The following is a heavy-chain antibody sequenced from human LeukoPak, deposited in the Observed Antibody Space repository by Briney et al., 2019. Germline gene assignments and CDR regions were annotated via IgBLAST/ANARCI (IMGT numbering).Heavy chain of an antibody. CDR1: GFTFSSSW. CDR3: ARTRIITAYDALDI. CDR2: INSDGTTT. V-gene: IGHV3-74*01. D-gene: IGHD3-10*01. J-gene: IGHJ3*02. Sequence: GGSLRLTCAASGFTFSSSWMYRVRQAPGKGPVWVSRINSDGTTTTYADSVKGRFTISRDNARNTLYLQMNSLRAEDTAVYYCARTRIITAYDALDIWGQGTVVSVSS.